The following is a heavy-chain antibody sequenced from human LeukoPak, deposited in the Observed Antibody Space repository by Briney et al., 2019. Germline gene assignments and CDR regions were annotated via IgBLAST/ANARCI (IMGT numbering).Heavy chain of an antibody. J-gene: IGHJ4*02. CDR3: ASYRRGFLALDH. V-gene: IGHV1-2*06. CDR1: GYTFTSYD. CDR2: INPNSGGT. Sequence: ASVKVSCKASGYTFTSYDINWVRQAPGQGLEWMGRINPNSGGTNYAQKFQGRVTMTRDTSISTAYMELSRLRSDDTAVYYCASYRRGFLALDHWGQGTLVTVSS. D-gene: IGHD2/OR15-2a*01.